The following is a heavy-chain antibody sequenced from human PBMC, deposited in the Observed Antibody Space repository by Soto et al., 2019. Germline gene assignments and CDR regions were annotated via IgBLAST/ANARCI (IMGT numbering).Heavy chain of an antibody. J-gene: IGHJ4*02. V-gene: IGHV4-4*07. CDR2: IYTSGST. CDR1: GGSISSYY. CDR3: ARVTYASSGYYSDY. D-gene: IGHD3-22*01. Sequence: LPASLSLSCTVSGGSISSYYWSWIRQPAGKGLEWIGRIYTSGSTNYNPSLKSRVTMSVDTSKNQFSLKLSSVTAADTAVYYCARVTYASSGYYSDYWGQGTRVTVS.